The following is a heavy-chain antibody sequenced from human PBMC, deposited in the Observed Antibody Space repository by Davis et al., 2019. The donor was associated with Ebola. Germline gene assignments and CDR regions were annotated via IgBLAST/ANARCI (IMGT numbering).Heavy chain of an antibody. CDR3: ALDRYFDWFRAFDI. CDR1: GGSFSGYY. V-gene: IGHV4-34*01. J-gene: IGHJ3*02. D-gene: IGHD3-9*01. Sequence: SETLSLTCAVYGGSFSGYYWSWIRQPPGKGLEWIGEINHSGSTNYNPSLKSRVTISVDTSKNQFSLKLSSVTAADTAVYYCALDRYFDWFRAFDIWGQGTMVTVSS. CDR2: INHSGST.